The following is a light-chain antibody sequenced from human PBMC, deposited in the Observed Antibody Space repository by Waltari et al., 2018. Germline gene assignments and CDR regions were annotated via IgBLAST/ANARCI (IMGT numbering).Light chain of an antibody. J-gene: IGLJ1*01. CDR3: ASWDDSLSGYV. CDR1: TSNIGGGNF. Sequence: QSLLTQPPSASGTPGQRVIISCLGRTSNIGGGNFVYWYQQVAGAAPKLLNSRDNKRPSGFPDRFSGSKSDNSASLAISGLRSEDEADYYCASWDDSLSGYVFGAGTKVTVL. CDR2: RDN. V-gene: IGLV1-47*01.